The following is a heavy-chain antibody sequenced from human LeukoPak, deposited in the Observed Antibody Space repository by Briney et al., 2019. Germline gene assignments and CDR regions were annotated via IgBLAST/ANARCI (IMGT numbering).Heavy chain of an antibody. CDR3: ARDPSSSWNYYFDY. J-gene: IGHJ4*02. Sequence: GASVKVSCKASGYTFTSYYMHWVRQAPGQGLEWMGWINPNSGGTNYAQKFQGRVTMTRDTSISTAYMELSRLRSDDTAVYYCARDPSSSWNYYFDYWGQGTLVTVSS. CDR2: INPNSGGT. V-gene: IGHV1-2*02. D-gene: IGHD6-13*01. CDR1: GYTFTSYY.